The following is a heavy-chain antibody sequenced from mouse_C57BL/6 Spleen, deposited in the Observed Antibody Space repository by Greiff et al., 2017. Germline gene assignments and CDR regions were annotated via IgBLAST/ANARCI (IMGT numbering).Heavy chain of an antibody. CDR2: IWSGGST. V-gene: IGHV2-2*01. J-gene: IGHJ4*01. Sequence: QVQLQQSGPGLVQPSQSLSITCTVSGFSLTSYGVHWFRQSPGKGLEWLGVIWSGGSTDYNAAFISRLSISKDNSKSQVFLKMNSLQADDTAIYYCARDSNYEAMDYWGQGTSVTVSS. CDR3: ARDSNYEAMDY. D-gene: IGHD2-5*01. CDR1: GFSLTSYG.